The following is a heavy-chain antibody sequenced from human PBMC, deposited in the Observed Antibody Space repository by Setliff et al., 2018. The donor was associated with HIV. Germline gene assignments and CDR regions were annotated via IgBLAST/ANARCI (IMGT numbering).Heavy chain of an antibody. CDR3: ARAQDNYYDSSGYSFDS. CDR1: GFTFMNYA. CDR2: ISGRDGRT. Sequence: PGGSLRLSCAASGFTFMNYAMSWVRQAPGKGLAWVSTISGRDGRTYYADSVKGRFTISRDNAKNTLFLQMNSLRAEDTAVYYCARAQDNYYDSSGYSFDSWGQGSLVTVSS. V-gene: IGHV3-23*01. D-gene: IGHD3-22*01. J-gene: IGHJ4*02.